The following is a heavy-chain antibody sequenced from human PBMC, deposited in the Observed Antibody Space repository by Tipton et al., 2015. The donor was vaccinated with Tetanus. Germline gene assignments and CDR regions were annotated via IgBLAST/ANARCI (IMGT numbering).Heavy chain of an antibody. Sequence: TLSLTCTVSGGSISGSYWNWIRQPPGKGLEWIGYVYYNGNTHYNPALKSRVTISVDTSKNQFSLKLNSVTAADTAVYYCARGWGSSWYYFDYWGQGILVTVSS. CDR3: ARGWGSSWYYFDY. CDR1: GGSISGSY. V-gene: IGHV4-59*12. CDR2: VYYNGNT. J-gene: IGHJ4*02. D-gene: IGHD6-13*01.